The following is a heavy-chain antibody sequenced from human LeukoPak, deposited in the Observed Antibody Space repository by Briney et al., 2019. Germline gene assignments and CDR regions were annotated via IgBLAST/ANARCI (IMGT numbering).Heavy chain of an antibody. CDR1: GGSISSSSYY. V-gene: IGHV4-39*07. CDR3: ARGSSPGGYSYGSIDY. Sequence: SETLSLTCTVSGGSISSSSYYWGWIRQPPGKGLEWIGSIYYSGSTYYNPSLKSRVTISVDTSKNQFSLKLSSVTAADTAVYYCARGSSPGGYSYGSIDYWGQGTLVTVSS. J-gene: IGHJ4*02. CDR2: IYYSGST. D-gene: IGHD5-18*01.